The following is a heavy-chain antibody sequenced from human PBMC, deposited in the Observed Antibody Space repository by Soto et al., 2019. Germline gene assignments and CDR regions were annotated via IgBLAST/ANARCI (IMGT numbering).Heavy chain of an antibody. Sequence: PGESLRLSCAASGFAFSSYEMNWVRQAPGKGLEWVSYISSSGSTIYYADSVKGRFTISRDNAKNSLYLQMNSLRAEDTAVYYCARAYSTLYGMDVWGQGTTVTVSS. D-gene: IGHD2-21*01. CDR3: ARAYSTLYGMDV. J-gene: IGHJ6*01. CDR1: GFAFSSYE. V-gene: IGHV3-48*03. CDR2: ISSSGSTI.